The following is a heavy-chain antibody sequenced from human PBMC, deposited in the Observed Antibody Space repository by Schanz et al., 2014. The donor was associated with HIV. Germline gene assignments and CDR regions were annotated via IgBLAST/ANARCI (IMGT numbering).Heavy chain of an antibody. CDR3: TRDIQHSIMIFGVVSD. CDR1: GFTFSSYA. Sequence: EVQLLESGGGLVQPGGSLRLSCAASGFTFSSYAMSWVRQAPGKGLEWVSAISGSSITYSADSVKGRFTISRDNAKNSLYLHMNSLRPEDTAVYYCTRDIQHSIMIFGVVSDWGQGTLVTVSS. V-gene: IGHV3-23*01. D-gene: IGHD3-3*01. J-gene: IGHJ4*02. CDR2: ISGSSIT.